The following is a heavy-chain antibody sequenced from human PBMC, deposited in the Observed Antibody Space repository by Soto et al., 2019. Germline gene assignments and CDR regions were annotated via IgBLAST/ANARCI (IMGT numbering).Heavy chain of an antibody. D-gene: IGHD3-10*01. CDR3: ASTMVRGVMSGDWFDP. CDR1: GGSISSYY. J-gene: IGHJ5*02. V-gene: IGHV4-59*08. Sequence: PSETLSLTCTVSGGSISSYYWSWIRQPPGKGLEWIGYIYYSGSTNYNPSLNSRVTISVDTSKNQFSLKLSSVTAADTAVYYCASTMVRGVMSGDWFDPWGQGTLVTVS. CDR2: IYYSGST.